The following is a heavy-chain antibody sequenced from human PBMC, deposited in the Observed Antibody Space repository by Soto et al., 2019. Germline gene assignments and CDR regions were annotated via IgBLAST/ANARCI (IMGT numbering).Heavy chain of an antibody. Sequence: GXSVKGSCNTSGYPFGTYYISWLRQAPGQGIEWMGWISPHNGKTSYIEDLQGRVTLTADTSTSTAYMELRNLRSDDTAVYFCARAISQRPRRGGWFDPWGQGTLVTVSS. CDR3: ARAISQRPRRGGWFDP. D-gene: IGHD3-10*01. J-gene: IGHJ5*02. CDR1: GYPFGTYY. V-gene: IGHV1-18*01. CDR2: ISPHNGKT.